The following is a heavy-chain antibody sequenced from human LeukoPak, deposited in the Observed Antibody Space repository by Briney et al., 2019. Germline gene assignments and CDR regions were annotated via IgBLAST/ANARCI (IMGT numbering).Heavy chain of an antibody. CDR3: ARDHNPDKWFDP. Sequence: SETLSLTCTVSGYSISSHYYWGWTRQPPGKGLEWIGSVYHSGSTYYNPSLKSRVTISLDTSKNQFSLKVTSVTAADTAVYYCARDHNPDKWFDPWGQGTLVTVSS. V-gene: IGHV4-38-2*02. D-gene: IGHD1-1*01. J-gene: IGHJ5*02. CDR2: VYHSGST. CDR1: GYSISSHYY.